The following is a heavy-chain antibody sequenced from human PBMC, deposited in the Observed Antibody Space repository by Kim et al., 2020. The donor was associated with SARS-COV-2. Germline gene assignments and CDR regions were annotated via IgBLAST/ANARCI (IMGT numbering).Heavy chain of an antibody. CDR2: IYYSGST. Sequence: SETLSLTCTVSGGSISSSSYYWGWIRQPPGKGLEWIGRIYYSGSTYYNPSLKSRVTISVDTSKNQFSLKLSSVTAADTAVYYCARRVDSSGFDYWGQGTLVTVSS. CDR1: GGSISSSSYY. D-gene: IGHD6-19*01. J-gene: IGHJ4*02. V-gene: IGHV4-39*01. CDR3: ARRVDSSGFDY.